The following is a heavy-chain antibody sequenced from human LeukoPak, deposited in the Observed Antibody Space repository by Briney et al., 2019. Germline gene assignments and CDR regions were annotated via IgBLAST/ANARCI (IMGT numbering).Heavy chain of an antibody. CDR1: GYTFTGYY. D-gene: IGHD2-2*01. Sequence: GASVKVSCKASGYTFTGYYMNWVRQAPGQGLEWMGIINPSGGSTSYAQKFQGRVTMTRDTSTSTVYMELSSLRSEDTAVYYCARALPRYCSSTSCYLYYYYYGMDVWGQGTTVTVSS. CDR2: INPSGGST. V-gene: IGHV1-46*01. J-gene: IGHJ6*02. CDR3: ARALPRYCSSTSCYLYYYYYGMDV.